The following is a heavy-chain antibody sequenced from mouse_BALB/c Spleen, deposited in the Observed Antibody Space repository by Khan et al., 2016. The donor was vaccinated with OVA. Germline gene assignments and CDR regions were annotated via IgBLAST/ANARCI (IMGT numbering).Heavy chain of an antibody. Sequence: VQLQESGAELARPGASVKLSCKASGYTFTDYNINWVKQRTGQGLEWIGEIYPGSNNTYYNEKFKGQATLTADKSSSTAYIQLSSLTSEDSAVYFCAREWGAWFPYWGQGTLVTVSA. CDR2: IYPGSNNT. CDR3: AREWGAWFPY. V-gene: IGHV1-77*01. CDR1: GYTFTDYN. J-gene: IGHJ3*01.